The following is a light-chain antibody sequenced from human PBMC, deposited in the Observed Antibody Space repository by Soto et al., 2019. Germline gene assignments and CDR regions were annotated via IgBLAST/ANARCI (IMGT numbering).Light chain of an antibody. CDR1: QSISNY. CDR2: AAS. Sequence: DIQIAPSPSSRSVFFVDSVAITFLASQSISNYLNWYQQKPGKAPNLLIHAASTLQSGVPSRFSGSGSGTDFTLTISSLQPEDFATYYCQQSYSIPRTFGQGTKVDIK. CDR3: QQSYSIPRT. V-gene: IGKV1-39*01. J-gene: IGKJ1*01.